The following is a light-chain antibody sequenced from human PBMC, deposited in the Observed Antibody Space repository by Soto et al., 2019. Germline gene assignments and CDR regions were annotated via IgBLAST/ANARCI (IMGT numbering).Light chain of an antibody. V-gene: IGLV2-14*01. Sequence: QSVLTQPASVSGSPGQSITISCTGTSSDVGGYNYVSWYQQHPGKAPKLMMYDVSNRPSGVSNRFSGSKSGNTASLTISGIQAEDEADYYCSSYTSISTVVFGGGTKLT. CDR1: SSDVGGYNY. CDR2: DVS. J-gene: IGLJ2*01. CDR3: SSYTSISTVV.